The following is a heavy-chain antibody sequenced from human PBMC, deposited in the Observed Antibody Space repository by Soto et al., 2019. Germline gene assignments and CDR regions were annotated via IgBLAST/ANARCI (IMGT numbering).Heavy chain of an antibody. CDR2: IWYDGSNK. CDR1: GFTFSSYG. V-gene: IGHV3-33*01. D-gene: IGHD3-3*01. CDR3: AIEGLWSGYNDAFDI. J-gene: IGHJ3*02. Sequence: PGGSLRLSCAASGFTFSSYGMHWVRQAPGKGLEWVAVIWYDGSNKYYADSVKGRFTISRDNSKNTLYLQMNSLRAEDTAVYYCAIEGLWSGYNDAFDIWGQGTMVTVSS.